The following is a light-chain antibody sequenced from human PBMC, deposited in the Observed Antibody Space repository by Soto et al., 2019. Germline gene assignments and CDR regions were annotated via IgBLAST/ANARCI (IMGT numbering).Light chain of an antibody. J-gene: IGKJ4*01. CDR1: QDISNY. CDR3: QQYDNLPPLT. CDR2: DAS. Sequence: DIQMTQSPSSLSASVGDRVTITCQASQDISNYLNWYQQKPGKAPKLLIYDASNLETGVPPRFSGSGSGTDFTFTISSLQAEDIATYYCQQYDNLPPLTFGGGTKVEIK. V-gene: IGKV1-33*01.